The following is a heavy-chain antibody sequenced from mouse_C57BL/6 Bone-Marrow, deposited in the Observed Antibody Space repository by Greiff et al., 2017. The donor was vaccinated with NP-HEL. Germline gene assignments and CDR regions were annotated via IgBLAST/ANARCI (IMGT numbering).Heavy chain of an antibody. Sequence: QVQLQQPGAELVKPGASVKMSCKASGYTFTSYWITWVKQRPGQGLEWIGDIYPGSGSTNNNEKFKSKATLTVDTSSSTAYMQLSSLTSEDSAVYYCARGYYYGSGPWFAYWGQGTLVTVSA. CDR1: GYTFTSYW. CDR3: ARGYYYGSGPWFAY. D-gene: IGHD1-1*01. J-gene: IGHJ3*01. CDR2: IYPGSGST. V-gene: IGHV1-55*01.